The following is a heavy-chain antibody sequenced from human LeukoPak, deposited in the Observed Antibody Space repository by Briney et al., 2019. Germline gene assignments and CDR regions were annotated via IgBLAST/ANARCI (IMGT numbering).Heavy chain of an antibody. Sequence: SEALSLTCTVSGDSITTYYWSWVRQAPGQGLECLGYIYINGDTNSNPSLKSRGTLSLDTSKNQFSLRLSSVTAADTAVYYCARGARIFDSWGPGKLVTVSS. CDR1: GDSITTYY. CDR3: ARGARIFDS. J-gene: IGHJ4*02. CDR2: IYINGDT. D-gene: IGHD2/OR15-2a*01. V-gene: IGHV4-4*09.